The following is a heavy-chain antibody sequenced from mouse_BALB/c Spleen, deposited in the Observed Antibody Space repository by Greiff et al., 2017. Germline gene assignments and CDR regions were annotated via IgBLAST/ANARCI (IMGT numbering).Heavy chain of an antibody. D-gene: IGHD1-1*01. J-gene: IGHJ3*01. CDR1: GFTFSSYT. CDR2: ISNGGGST. Sequence: EVMLVESGGGLVQPGGSLKLSCAASGFTFSSYTMSWVRQTPEKRLEWVAYISNGGGSTYYPDTVKGRFTISRDNAKNTLYLQMSSLKSEDTAMYYCARHGYYGSSPAWFAYWGQGTLVTVSA. CDR3: ARHGYYGSSPAWFAY. V-gene: IGHV5-12-2*01.